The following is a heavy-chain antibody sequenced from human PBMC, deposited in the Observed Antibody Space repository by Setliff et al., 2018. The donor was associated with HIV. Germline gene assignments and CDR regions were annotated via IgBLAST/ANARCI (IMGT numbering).Heavy chain of an antibody. CDR1: GYTFTSYL. J-gene: IGHJ6*02. CDR3: ARIPTGTTLYYYRLDV. CDR2: ISAYNGNT. Sequence: VKVSCKSSGYTFTSYLITWVRQAPGQGLEWMGWISAYNGNTNYAQKLQGRVTMTTDTSTSTAYMELRSLRSDDTAVYYCARIPTGTTLYYYRLDVWGQGTTVTVSS. D-gene: IGHD1-1*01. V-gene: IGHV1-18*01.